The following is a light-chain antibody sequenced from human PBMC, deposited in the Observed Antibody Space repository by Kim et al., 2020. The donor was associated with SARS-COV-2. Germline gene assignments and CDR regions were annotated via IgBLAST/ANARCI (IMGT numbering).Light chain of an antibody. CDR1: SLRNYY. CDR3: NSRDRSGNHLV. J-gene: IGLJ3*02. CDR2: GRN. V-gene: IGLV3-19*01. Sequence: SSELTQDAAVSVALGQTVRITCQGDSLRNYYASWYQQKPRQAPVVVIYGRNDRPSGIPDRFSGSNSGNTASLTITGAQAEDEANYYSNSRDRSGNHLVFG.